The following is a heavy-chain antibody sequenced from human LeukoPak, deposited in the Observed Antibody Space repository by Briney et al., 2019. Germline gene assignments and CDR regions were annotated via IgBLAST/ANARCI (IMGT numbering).Heavy chain of an antibody. Sequence: TGGSLRLSCAASGFTFSNAWMSWVRQAPGKGLEWVSYISSSSSTIYYADSVKGRFTISRDNAKNSLYLQMNSLRAEDTAVYYCASAHGGSHYWGQGTLVTVSS. J-gene: IGHJ4*02. V-gene: IGHV3-48*01. CDR2: ISSSSSTI. CDR1: GFTFSNAW. D-gene: IGHD3-16*01. CDR3: ASAHGGSHY.